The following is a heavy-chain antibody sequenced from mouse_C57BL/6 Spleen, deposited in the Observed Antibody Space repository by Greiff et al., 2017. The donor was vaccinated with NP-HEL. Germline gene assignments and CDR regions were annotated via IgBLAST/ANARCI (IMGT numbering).Heavy chain of an antibody. V-gene: IGHV1-52*01. CDR2: IDPSDSET. Sequence: QVQLQQPGAELVRPGSSVKLSCKASGYTFTSYWMHWVKQRPIQGLEWIGNIDPSDSETHYNQKFKDKATLTVDKSSSTAYMQLSSLTSEDSAVYYCARGCNYEDYFDYWGQGTTLTVSS. CDR3: ARGCNYEDYFDY. J-gene: IGHJ2*01. CDR1: GYTFTSYW. D-gene: IGHD2-1*01.